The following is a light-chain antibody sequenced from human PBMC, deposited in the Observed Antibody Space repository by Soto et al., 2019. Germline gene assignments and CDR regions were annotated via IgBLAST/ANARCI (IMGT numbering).Light chain of an antibody. Sequence: ELVMTQSPATLSVSPGERVTLSCRAGQRFGSNLFCYQHKPGLAPRVLIYDASTRATVIPARCSGSGSGTEFTLTISIQQAEAFAVYYCQQYDNWSLTFGGGTKVDI. CDR1: QRFGSN. CDR2: DAS. CDR3: QQYDNWSLT. V-gene: IGKV3-15*01. J-gene: IGKJ4*01.